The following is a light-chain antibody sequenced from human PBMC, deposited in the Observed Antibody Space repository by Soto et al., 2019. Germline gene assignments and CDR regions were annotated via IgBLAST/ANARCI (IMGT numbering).Light chain of an antibody. CDR1: QSIYNW. J-gene: IGKJ2*01. V-gene: IGKV1-5*03. Sequence: DIQMTQSPSTLSASVGDRVTITCRASQSIYNWLAWYQQKPGKAPKVLIYRTSSLESGVPSRFSGGGSETECTLTISSLQPEDFATYYCQQYDGHPYTFGQGTKLEIK. CDR3: QQYDGHPYT. CDR2: RTS.